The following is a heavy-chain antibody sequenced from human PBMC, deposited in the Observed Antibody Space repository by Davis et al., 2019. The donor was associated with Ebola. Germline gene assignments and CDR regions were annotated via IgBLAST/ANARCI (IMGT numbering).Heavy chain of an antibody. CDR1: GFSISTYS. V-gene: IGHV3-48*02. CDR3: TRGEAL. D-gene: IGHD1-26*01. J-gene: IGHJ4*02. CDR2: ISSTSGTI. Sequence: GGSLRLSCVASGFSISTYSMNWFRQAPGKGLEWISYISSTSGTIQYADSVKGRFIISRDNAQNSLFLNMTNLRDEDTAMYFCTRGEALWGQGSLVTVSS.